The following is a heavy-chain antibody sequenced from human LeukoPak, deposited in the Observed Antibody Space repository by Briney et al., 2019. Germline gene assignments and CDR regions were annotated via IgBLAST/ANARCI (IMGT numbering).Heavy chain of an antibody. J-gene: IGHJ4*02. D-gene: IGHD3-10*01. CDR3: TTGLKRITMVRGVIITGYYYFDY. CDR1: GFTFSNAW. CDR2: IKSKTDGGTT. Sequence: GGSLRLSWAASGFTFSNAWMSWVRQAPGKGLEWVGRIKSKTDGGTTDYAAPVKGRFTISRDDSKNTLYLQMNSLKTEDTAVYYCTTGLKRITMVRGVIITGYYYFDYWGQGTLVTVSS. V-gene: IGHV3-15*01.